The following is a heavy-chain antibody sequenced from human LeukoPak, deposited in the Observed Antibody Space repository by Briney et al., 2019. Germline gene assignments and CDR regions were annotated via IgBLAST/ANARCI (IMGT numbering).Heavy chain of an antibody. CDR2: ISSSGSTI. D-gene: IGHD3-22*01. CDR1: GFTFSSYE. CDR3: ARDGEYYDSSGYYQKDFDY. Sequence: GGSLRLSCAASGFTFSSYEMNWVRQAPGKGLEWVSCISSSGSTIYYADSVKGRFTISRDNAKNSLYLQMNSLRAEDTAVYYCARDGEYYDSSGYYQKDFDYWGQGTLVTVSS. V-gene: IGHV3-48*03. J-gene: IGHJ4*02.